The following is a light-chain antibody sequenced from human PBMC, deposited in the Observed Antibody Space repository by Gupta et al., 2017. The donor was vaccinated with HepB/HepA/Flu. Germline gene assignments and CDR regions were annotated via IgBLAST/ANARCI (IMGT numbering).Light chain of an antibody. V-gene: IGLV2-14*03. CDR3: SSYTSSISVV. CDR1: SSDVGGYNY. CDR2: DVS. J-gene: IGLJ2*01. Sequence: HSALTQPASVSGSPGQSITIYCTGTSSDVGGYNYVSWYQQHPGKAPKLVTYDVSYRPSGVSNRFSGSKSGNTASLTISGLQAEDEADYYCSSYTSSISVVFGGGTKLTVL.